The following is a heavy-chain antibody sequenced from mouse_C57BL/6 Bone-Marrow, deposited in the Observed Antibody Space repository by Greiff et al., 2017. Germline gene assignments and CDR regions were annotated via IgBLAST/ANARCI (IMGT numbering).Heavy chain of an antibody. D-gene: IGHD2-3*01. CDR1: GYTFTSYG. V-gene: IGHV1-81*01. Sequence: VKVVESGAELARPGASVKLSCKASGYTFTSYGISWVKQRTGQGLEWIGEIYPRSGNTYYNEKFKGKATLTADKSSSTAYMELRSLTSEDSAVYFCARYDGGYWGQGTTLTVSS. CDR3: ARYDGGY. CDR2: IYPRSGNT. J-gene: IGHJ2*01.